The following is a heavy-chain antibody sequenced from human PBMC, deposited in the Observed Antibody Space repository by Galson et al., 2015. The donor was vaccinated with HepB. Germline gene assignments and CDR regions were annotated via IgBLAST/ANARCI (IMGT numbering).Heavy chain of an antibody. V-gene: IGHV3-49*04. CDR2: IRSKAYGGTT. CDR1: GFTFGDYA. Sequence: SLRLSCAASGFTFGDYAMSWVRQAPGKGLEWVGFIRSKAYGGTTEYAASVKGRFTISRDDSKSIAYLQMNSLKTEDTAVYYCTRGTGHSLLWFGELLFDYWGQGTLVTVSS. J-gene: IGHJ4*02. D-gene: IGHD3-10*01. CDR3: TRGTGHSLLWFGELLFDY.